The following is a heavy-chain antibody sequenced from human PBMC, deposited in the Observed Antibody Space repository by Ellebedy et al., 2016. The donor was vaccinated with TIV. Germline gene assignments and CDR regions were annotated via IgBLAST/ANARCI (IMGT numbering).Heavy chain of an antibody. CDR2: IFYTGTT. D-gene: IGHD3-10*01. Sequence: SETLSLXXSVSGGSISSSNYYWGWIRQPPGKGLEWIGIIFYTGTTYYNPSLKSRVTISVDTSKNEFSLKLSSVTAADTAVYYCARCGSGRYYNVPFDYWGQGTLVTVSS. V-gene: IGHV4-39*01. CDR1: GGSISSSNYY. J-gene: IGHJ4*02. CDR3: ARCGSGRYYNVPFDY.